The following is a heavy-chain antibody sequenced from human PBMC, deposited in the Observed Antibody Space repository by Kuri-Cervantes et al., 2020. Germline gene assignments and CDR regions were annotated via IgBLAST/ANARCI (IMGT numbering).Heavy chain of an antibody. V-gene: IGHV3-7*01. CDR3: ATVYRRDGYNLEY. CDR2: IDQDGGNQ. D-gene: IGHD5-24*01. J-gene: IGHJ4*02. CDR1: GFTFSRYA. Sequence: GESLKISCAASGFTFSRYAMHWVRQAPGKGLEWVANIDQDGGNQYYVDSVKGRFTISRDNAKNSLYLQMNSLRAEDTAVYYCATVYRRDGYNLEYWGQGTLVTVSS.